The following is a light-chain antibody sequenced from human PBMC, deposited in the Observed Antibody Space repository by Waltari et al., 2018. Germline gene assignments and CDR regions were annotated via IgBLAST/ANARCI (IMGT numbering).Light chain of an antibody. J-gene: IGKJ4*01. CDR1: QRASNS. Sequence: EVVMTPSPATLSLSPGDRATLYCRASQRASNSLSWYQQKPGHAPRILIYNPITRDTGIPARFSGSGSGTDFTLTIGSLEPEDAAVYFCLQRTSWPPTFGGGTTVEIK. CDR2: NPI. V-gene: IGKV3-11*01. CDR3: LQRTSWPPT.